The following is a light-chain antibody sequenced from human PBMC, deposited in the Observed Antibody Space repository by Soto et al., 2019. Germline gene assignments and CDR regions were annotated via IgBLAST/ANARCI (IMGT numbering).Light chain of an antibody. Sequence: DIVMTQSPDSLPVSLGEMATINCKSSQSVLYSSNNKNYLAWYQQKPGQPPKLLIYWASTRESGVPDRFSGSGSGTDFTLTISSLQAEDVAVYYCQQYYSTPPWTFGQGTKVEIK. V-gene: IGKV4-1*01. J-gene: IGKJ1*01. CDR1: QSVLYSSNNKNY. CDR3: QQYYSTPPWT. CDR2: WAS.